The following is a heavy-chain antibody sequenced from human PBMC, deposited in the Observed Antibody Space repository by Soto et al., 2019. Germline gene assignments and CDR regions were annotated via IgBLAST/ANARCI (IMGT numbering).Heavy chain of an antibody. CDR1: GDSFNDYY. CDR3: ARESGGSTATLDYYYFYMDV. V-gene: IGHV1-2*04. J-gene: IGHJ6*03. D-gene: IGHD1-26*01. CDR2: INPNGGVT. Sequence: QVQLVQSGAEVRKPGASVTVSCRSSGDSFNDYYIHWVRQAPGQGFEWMGWINPNGGVTKYAQKFQGWVSMTRDTSIRTVDMQRRRLRSDDAAFYSCARESGGSTATLDYYYFYMDVWGTGTTVTVSS.